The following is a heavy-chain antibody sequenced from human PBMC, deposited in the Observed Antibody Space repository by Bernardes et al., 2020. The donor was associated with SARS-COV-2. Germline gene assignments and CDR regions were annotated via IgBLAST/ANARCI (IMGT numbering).Heavy chain of an antibody. V-gene: IGHV3-15*01. CDR1: GFTFRNAW. D-gene: IGHD1-26*01. Sequence: GGSLRLSCAASGFTFRNAWMSWVRQDPGKGLEWVGRIKSKADGGTTDYAAPVKGRFTISRDDSKNTLYLQMNSLKTEDTAVYYCTIDGLRVGTTSTTPYWYFDLWGRGTLVTVSS. J-gene: IGHJ2*01. CDR3: TIDGLRVGTTSTTPYWYFDL. CDR2: IKSKADGGTT.